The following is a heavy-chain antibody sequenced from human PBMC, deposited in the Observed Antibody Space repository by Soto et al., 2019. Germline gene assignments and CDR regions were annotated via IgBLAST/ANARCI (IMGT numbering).Heavy chain of an antibody. CDR2: IVPLSGKI. V-gene: IGHV1-69*12. CDR1: GGTVSSYG. Sequence: QVHLEQSGAEVKKPGSSVKVSCTASGGTVSSYGITWVRQAPGQGLEWMGEIVPLSGKINYAQKFQGRVTITADDSTSTAYMEMSSLRFEDTAVYYCARALYSTSSNDMDVWGQGTTVIVSS. D-gene: IGHD4-4*01. J-gene: IGHJ6*02. CDR3: ARALYSTSSNDMDV.